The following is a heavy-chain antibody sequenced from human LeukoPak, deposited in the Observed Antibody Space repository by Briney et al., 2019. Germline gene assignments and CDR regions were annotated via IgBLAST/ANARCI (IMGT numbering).Heavy chain of an antibody. J-gene: IGHJ4*02. Sequence: PGGSLRLSCAASGFTFSTYGMTWVRQAQGKGLEWVSGISGSGDSTYYADSVKGRFTISRDISNNTLYLRMNSLRAEDTAVYYCAKDRGYWGQGTLVTVSS. CDR2: ISGSGDST. CDR3: AKDRGY. V-gene: IGHV3-23*01. CDR1: GFTFSTYG.